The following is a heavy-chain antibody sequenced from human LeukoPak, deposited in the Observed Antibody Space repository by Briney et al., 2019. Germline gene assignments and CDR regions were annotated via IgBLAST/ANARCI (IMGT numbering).Heavy chain of an antibody. J-gene: IGHJ4*02. CDR2: ISGSGGST. D-gene: IGHD5-18*01. CDR3: AKGSGRGYSYGYRDY. CDR1: GFTFSSYA. Sequence: GGSLRLSCAASGFTFSSYAMSWVRQAPGKGLEWVSAISGSGGSTYYADSVKGRFTISRDYSTNTLWLQMNSLRAEDTAVYYCAKGSGRGYSYGYRDYWGQGTLVTVSS. V-gene: IGHV3-23*01.